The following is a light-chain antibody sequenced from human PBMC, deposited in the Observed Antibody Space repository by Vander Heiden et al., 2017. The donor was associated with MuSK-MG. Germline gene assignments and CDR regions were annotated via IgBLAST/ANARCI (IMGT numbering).Light chain of an antibody. CDR2: DVS. V-gene: IGLV2-14*01. Sequence: QSALTQPASVSGSPGQSITIPCTGTSSDVGGYNYVSWYQQHPGNAPKLMIYDVSNRPSGVSNRFSGSKSGNTASLTISGLQAEDEADYYFSSYTSSSTYVFGTGTKVTVL. CDR1: SSDVGGYNY. J-gene: IGLJ1*01. CDR3: SSYTSSSTYV.